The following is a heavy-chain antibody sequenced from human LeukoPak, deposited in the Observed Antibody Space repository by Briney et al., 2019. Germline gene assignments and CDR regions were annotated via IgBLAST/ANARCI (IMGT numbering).Heavy chain of an antibody. CDR2: IKQDGSEK. CDR3: ARVRGYSYGFAFDI. Sequence: GGSLRLSCAVSGFTFSSYAMSWVRQAPGKGLEWVANIKQDGSEKYYVDSVKGRFTISRDNAKNSLYLQMNSLRAEDTAVYYCARVRGYSYGFAFDIWGQGTMVTVSS. CDR1: GFTFSSYA. J-gene: IGHJ3*02. V-gene: IGHV3-7*01. D-gene: IGHD5-18*01.